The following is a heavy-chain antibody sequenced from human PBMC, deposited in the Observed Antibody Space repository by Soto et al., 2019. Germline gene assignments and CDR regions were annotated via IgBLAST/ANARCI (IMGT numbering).Heavy chain of an antibody. J-gene: IGHJ3*02. D-gene: IGHD1-26*01. Sequence: QVQLVQSGAEVKKPGASVKISCEASGYSFTSQYVHWVRQAPGQGLEWMGIINPNGGSTTYAQKFRGGVHKTRKTSTVTVYRETGSLKFEGTAVFYVARKQWARPGGGGTEPLDIWGQGTMVTVAS. CDR2: INPNGGST. CDR1: GYSFTSQY. CDR3: ARKQWARPGGGGTEPLDI. V-gene: IGHV1-46*03.